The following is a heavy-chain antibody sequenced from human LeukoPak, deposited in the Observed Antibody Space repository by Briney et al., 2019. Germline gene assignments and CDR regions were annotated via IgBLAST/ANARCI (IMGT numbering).Heavy chain of an antibody. J-gene: IGHJ4*02. CDR1: GYTFTGYY. CDR3: ARDRVGATVFDY. D-gene: IGHD1-26*01. V-gene: IGHV1-2*02. Sequence: ASVKVSCKASGYTFTGYYMHWVRQAPGQGLEWMGWINPNSGGTNYAQKFQGRVTMTRDTSISTAYMELSRLRSDDTAVYYCARDRVGATVFDYWGQGTLVTVSS. CDR2: INPNSGGT.